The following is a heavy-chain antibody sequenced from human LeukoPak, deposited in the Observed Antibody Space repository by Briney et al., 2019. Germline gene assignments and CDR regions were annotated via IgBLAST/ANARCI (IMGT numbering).Heavy chain of an antibody. Sequence: GESLKISCKGSGYSFTKYWIGWVRQMPGKGLEWMGLIYPDDSDTRYSPSFQGQVPISADKSISTAYLQWSSLKASDTAMYYCARHTNPQMYNWFDPWGQGTLVTVSS. J-gene: IGHJ5*02. CDR2: IYPDDSDT. V-gene: IGHV5-51*01. CDR1: GYSFTKYW. D-gene: IGHD5-24*01. CDR3: ARHTNPQMYNWFDP.